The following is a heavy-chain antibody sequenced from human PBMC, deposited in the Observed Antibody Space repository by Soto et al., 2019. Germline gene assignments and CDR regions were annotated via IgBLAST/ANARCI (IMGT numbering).Heavy chain of an antibody. CDR3: ARDRSSNDY. D-gene: IGHD6-19*01. CDR2: INYSGST. Sequence: SGTLSLTCAVYCGSFSGYYWSWVRQPPGKGLEWIGDINYSGSTNYNPSLKSRVTMSVDTSKNQFSLKLSSVTAADTAVYYCARDRSSNDYWGQGTLVTVSS. V-gene: IGHV4-59*01. J-gene: IGHJ4*02. CDR1: CGSFSGYY.